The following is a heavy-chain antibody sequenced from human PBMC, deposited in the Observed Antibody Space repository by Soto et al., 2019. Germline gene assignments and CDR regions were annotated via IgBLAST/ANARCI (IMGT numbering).Heavy chain of an antibody. J-gene: IGHJ6*02. CDR2: ISRTGTYI. CDR3: AREGITMIVGSYYYYYYGMDV. Sequence: GGSLRLSCAASGFTFINYNMNWVRQAPGKGPEWVSAISRTGTYINYVDSVKGRFTISRDNAKNTLYLQMNSLRAEDTAVYYCAREGITMIVGSYYYYYYGMDVWGQGTTVTVSS. D-gene: IGHD3-22*01. V-gene: IGHV3-21*01. CDR1: GFTFINYN.